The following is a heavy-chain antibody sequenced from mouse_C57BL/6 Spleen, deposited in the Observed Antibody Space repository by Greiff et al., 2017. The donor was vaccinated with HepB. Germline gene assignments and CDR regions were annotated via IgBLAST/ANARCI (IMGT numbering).Heavy chain of an antibody. V-gene: IGHV1-26*01. J-gene: IGHJ3*01. CDR3: AGPYDGYLLFAY. D-gene: IGHD2-3*01. CDR1: GYTFTDYY. CDR2: INPNNGGT. Sequence: VQLQQSGPELVKPGASVKISCKASGYTFTDYYMNWVKQSHGKSLEWIGDINPNNGGTSYNQKFKGKATLTVDKSSSTAYMELRSLTSEDSAVYYCAGPYDGYLLFAYWGQGTLVTVSA.